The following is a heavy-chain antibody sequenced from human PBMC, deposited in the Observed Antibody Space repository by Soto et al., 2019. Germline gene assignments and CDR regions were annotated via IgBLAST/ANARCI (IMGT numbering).Heavy chain of an antibody. J-gene: IGHJ5*02. V-gene: IGHV3-48*02. Sequence: EVQLVESGGGLVQPGGSLRLSCAASGFTFATYSMNWVRQAPGKGLEWDASSSSSRSGIYYADSVKGRFTISRDNAKNSLYLQMKSLRDEYTAVYYCARESVSCSDGRCHGLGFDPWGQGTLVTVSS. CDR3: ARESVSCSDGRCHGLGFDP. CDR1: GFTFATYS. CDR2: SSSSRSGI. D-gene: IGHD2-15*01.